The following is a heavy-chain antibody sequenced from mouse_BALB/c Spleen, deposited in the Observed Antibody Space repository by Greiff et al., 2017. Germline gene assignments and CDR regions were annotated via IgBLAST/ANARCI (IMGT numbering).Heavy chain of an antibody. CDR1: GYTFTSYW. CDR3: TRYGPYAMDY. D-gene: IGHD2-10*02. CDR2: IYPGSGST. V-gene: IGHV1S22*01. Sequence: LQQPGSELVRPGASVKLSCKASGYTFTSYWMHWVKQRPGQGLEWIGNIYPGSGSTNYDEKFKRKATLTVDTSSSTAYMQLSSLTSEDSAVYYCTRYGPYAMDYWGQGTSVTVSS. J-gene: IGHJ4*01.